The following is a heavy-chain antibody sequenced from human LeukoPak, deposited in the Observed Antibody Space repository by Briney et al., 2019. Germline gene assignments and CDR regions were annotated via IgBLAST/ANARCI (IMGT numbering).Heavy chain of an antibody. Sequence: SETLSLTCTVSGGSISSYYWSWIRQPPGKGLEWIGHIYGSGSTNYNPSLKSRVTLSVDTSRNQFSLKLSSVTAADTAVYYCAREGTSGTHLNWFDPWGQGTLVTVSS. CDR1: GGSISSYY. V-gene: IGHV4-59*01. CDR3: AREGTSGTHLNWFDP. J-gene: IGHJ5*02. CDR2: IYGSGST. D-gene: IGHD1-1*01.